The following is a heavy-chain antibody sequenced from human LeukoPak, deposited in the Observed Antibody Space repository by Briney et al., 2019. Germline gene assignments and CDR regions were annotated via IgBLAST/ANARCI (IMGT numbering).Heavy chain of an antibody. J-gene: IGHJ4*02. V-gene: IGHV3-66*01. CDR1: GFTVSSNY. Sequence: GGSLRLSCAASGFTVSSNYMSWVRQAPGKGLEWVSVIYSGSSTYYADSVKGRFTISRDNSKNTLYLQMNSLRAEDTAVYYCEGMVRGVIPFDYWGQGILVTVSS. CDR3: EGMVRGVIPFDY. D-gene: IGHD3-10*01. CDR2: IYSGSST.